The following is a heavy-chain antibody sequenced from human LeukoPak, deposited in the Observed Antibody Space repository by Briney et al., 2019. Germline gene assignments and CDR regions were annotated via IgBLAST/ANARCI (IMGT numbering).Heavy chain of an antibody. V-gene: IGHV4-39*01. J-gene: IGHJ4*02. CDR3: ARHRGYSRYTSLDY. Sequence: SETLSLTCTVSGDSISSSSYYWGWIRQPPGKWLEWIGCINYFDSTYYIPSLMSRVTISVEASKNHFSLKLSSVTAADTAVYYCARHRGYSRYTSLDYWGQGILVTVSS. CDR1: GDSISSSSYY. CDR2: INYFDST. D-gene: IGHD5-18*01.